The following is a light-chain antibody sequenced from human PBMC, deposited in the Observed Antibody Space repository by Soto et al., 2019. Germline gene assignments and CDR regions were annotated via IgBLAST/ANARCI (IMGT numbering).Light chain of an antibody. CDR1: HTGSKNY. J-gene: IGKJ4*01. Sequence: EIVLTHSPDTRSLSPGERATLACRASHTGSKNYLAWFQQNSGQAPRLLISGVFKRATGNPDRFSGSGTGTEFTLIISRLEPEDFTMYYCTQYARAPPPFGGGSKVDIK. V-gene: IGKV3-20*01. CDR2: GVF. CDR3: TQYARAPPP.